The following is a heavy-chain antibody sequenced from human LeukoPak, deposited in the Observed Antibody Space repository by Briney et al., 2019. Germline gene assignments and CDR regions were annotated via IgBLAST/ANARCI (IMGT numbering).Heavy chain of an antibody. CDR1: GFTFTTYW. CDR3: ARDAVDTANAV. D-gene: IGHD5-18*01. Sequence: PGGSLRLSCAASGFTFTTYWMHWVRQAPGKGLVWVSHINSDGSITSYADSVKGRFTISRDNAKNTLYLQMNSLRAEDTAVYYCARDAVDTANAVWGQGTTVTV. V-gene: IGHV3-74*01. CDR2: INSDGSIT. J-gene: IGHJ6*02.